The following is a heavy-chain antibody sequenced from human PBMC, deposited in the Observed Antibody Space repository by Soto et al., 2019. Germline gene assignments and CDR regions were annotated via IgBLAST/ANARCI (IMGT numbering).Heavy chain of an antibody. CDR1: GESFIGYD. Sequence: QLHLQQWGAGLLKPSETLSLTCAVYGESFIGYDWTWIRQHQGKGLEWIGEINHSGSTNYNPSLKSRVTISIDTSKNQFSLKLTSVTAADTSVYYCARTDIVTTNWFDPWGQGTLVTVSS. CDR2: INHSGST. V-gene: IGHV4-34*02. CDR3: ARTDIVTTNWFDP. J-gene: IGHJ5*02. D-gene: IGHD5-12*01.